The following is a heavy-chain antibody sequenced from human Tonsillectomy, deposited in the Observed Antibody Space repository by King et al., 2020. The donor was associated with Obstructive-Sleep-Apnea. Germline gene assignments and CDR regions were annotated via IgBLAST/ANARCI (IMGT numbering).Heavy chain of an antibody. D-gene: IGHD1-26*01. V-gene: IGHV3-21*01. CDR1: GFTFSSYS. CDR2: ISSSSSYI. J-gene: IGHJ6*04. Sequence: VQLVESGGGLVKPGGSLRLSCAASGFTFSSYSMNWVRQAPGKGLEWVSSISSSSSYIYYADSVKGRFTISRDNAKNSLYLQMNSLRAEDTAVYYCARDGGSPHYYGMDVWGEGTTVPVSS. CDR3: ARDGGSPHYYGMDV.